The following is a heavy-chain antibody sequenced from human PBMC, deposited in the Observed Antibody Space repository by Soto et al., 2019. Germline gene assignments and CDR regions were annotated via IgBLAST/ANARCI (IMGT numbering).Heavy chain of an antibody. D-gene: IGHD1-1*01. J-gene: IGHJ4*02. V-gene: IGHV3-9*01. CDR3: ARDGFGGTTFRGYLLY. CDR2: IRLNRSTV. Sequence: GGSLRLSCAASGFTFDGYAMHWVRQAPGKGLEWVSVIRLNRSTVYYVDSVKGRFTISRDNSKNMLYLQMNSLRVEDTAVYYCARDGFGGTTFRGYLLYSCPGPLVTVS. CDR1: GFTFDGYA.